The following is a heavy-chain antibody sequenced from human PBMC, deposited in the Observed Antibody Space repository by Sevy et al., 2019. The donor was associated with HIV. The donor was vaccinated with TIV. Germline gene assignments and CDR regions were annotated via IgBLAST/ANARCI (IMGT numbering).Heavy chain of an antibody. CDR1: GFTFSSYS. D-gene: IGHD6-13*01. Sequence: GGSLRLSCAASGFTFSSYSMNWVRQAPGKGLEWVSSISSSSSNIYDADSVKGRFTISRDNAKNSLYLQMNSLRAEDTAVYYCASGAISAAVKEPWLISGNFDYWGQGTLVTVSS. CDR3: ASGAISAAVKEPWLISGNFDY. V-gene: IGHV3-21*06. J-gene: IGHJ4*02. CDR2: ISSSSSNI.